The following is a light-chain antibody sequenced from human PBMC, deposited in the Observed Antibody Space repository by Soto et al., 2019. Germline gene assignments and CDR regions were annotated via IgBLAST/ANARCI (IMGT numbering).Light chain of an antibody. Sequence: IVMTQSPGTLSLSPGDRATLSFRASQSITSHLAWYQQKPGQAPRLLIYHSSTRATGIPTRFSGSGSGTDFTLTISSLQSEDFAVYYCQQYNTWHRTFGQGTKVDIK. J-gene: IGKJ1*01. CDR3: QQYNTWHRT. CDR2: HSS. V-gene: IGKV3-15*01. CDR1: QSITSH.